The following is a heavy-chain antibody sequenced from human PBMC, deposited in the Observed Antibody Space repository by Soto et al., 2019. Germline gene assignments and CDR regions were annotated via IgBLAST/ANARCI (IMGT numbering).Heavy chain of an antibody. Sequence: QVQLVQSGAEVKKPGSSVKVSCEASGGSFTSYIFTWVRQAPGQGLEWMGRIIPIQGTANYALKFQDRVTITADKSTNTAYMELRSLRPEDTALYYCAKSLVFVDPAYMDVWGQGTTVTVSS. CDR3: AKSLVFVDPAYMDV. D-gene: IGHD2-21*01. CDR2: IIPIQGTA. J-gene: IGHJ6*03. CDR1: GGSFTSYI. V-gene: IGHV1-69*08.